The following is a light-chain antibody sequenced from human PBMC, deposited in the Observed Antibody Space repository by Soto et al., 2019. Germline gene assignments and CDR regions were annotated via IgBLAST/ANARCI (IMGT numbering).Light chain of an antibody. J-gene: IGKJ1*01. CDR3: QPYTSYPWT. CDR2: EAS. V-gene: IGKV1-5*03. Sequence: EIQSTQSPATLSASVGDRSTITCVASQSIRYWLAWFQQKAGKDPKILIYEASRLESGVTSRISGSGSGKEFTLTISSLQPDDFATYYCQPYTSYPWTVGPGTKVEIK. CDR1: QSIRYW.